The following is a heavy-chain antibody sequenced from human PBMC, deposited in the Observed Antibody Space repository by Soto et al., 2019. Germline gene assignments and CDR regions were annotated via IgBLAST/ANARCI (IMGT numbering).Heavy chain of an antibody. CDR3: ARRGSSPLFAP. Sequence: SETLSLTCTVSGASISRYYWGWIRQPPGKGLEWIGNIYYSGSTYYNPSLKSRVTISVDTSKNQFSLKLSSVTAADTAVYYCARRGSSPLFAPWGQGTLVTVSS. V-gene: IGHV4-39*01. CDR2: IYYSGST. CDR1: GASISRYY. D-gene: IGHD1-26*01. J-gene: IGHJ5*02.